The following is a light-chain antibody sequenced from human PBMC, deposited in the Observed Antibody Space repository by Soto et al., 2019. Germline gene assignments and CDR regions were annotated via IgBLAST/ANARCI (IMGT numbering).Light chain of an antibody. CDR1: NSNIGALYD. Sequence: QSVLTQPPSVSGAPGQRVTISCTGSNSNIGALYDVHWYQQLPGAAPKLLIFGNSNRPSGVPDRFSASRSGASASLAITGLQAEDEADYYCQSYDTSLSALVVFGGGTKVTVL. CDR3: QSYDTSLSALVV. V-gene: IGLV1-40*01. J-gene: IGLJ2*01. CDR2: GNS.